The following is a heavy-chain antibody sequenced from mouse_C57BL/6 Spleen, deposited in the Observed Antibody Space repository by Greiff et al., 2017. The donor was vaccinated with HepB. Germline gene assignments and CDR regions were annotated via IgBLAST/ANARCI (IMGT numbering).Heavy chain of an antibody. CDR2: ISYDGSN. V-gene: IGHV3-6*01. CDR3: ARDSITTVVANWYFDV. CDR1: GYSITSGYY. D-gene: IGHD1-1*01. J-gene: IGHJ1*03. Sequence: DVKLQESGPGLVKPSQSLSLTCSVTGYSITSGYYWNWIRQFPGNKLEWMGYISYDGSNNYNPSLKNRISITRDTSKNQFFLKLNSVTTEDTATYYCARDSITTVVANWYFDVWGTGTTVTVSS.